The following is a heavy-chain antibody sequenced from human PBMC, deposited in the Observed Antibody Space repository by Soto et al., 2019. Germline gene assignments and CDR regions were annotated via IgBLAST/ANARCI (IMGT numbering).Heavy chain of an antibody. D-gene: IGHD4-4*01. Sequence: EVQLLESGGGLVQPGGSLRLSCAGSGFPFNNYAINWVRQGPGKGLEWVAASTGPGGSTYNEDSVKGRFTVSRDNSKKTVDLQLDGLRAEDTAVYYCGKGHSDYQGDYNYYGMDIWGQGTTVTVSS. V-gene: IGHV3-23*01. J-gene: IGHJ6*02. CDR2: STGPGGST. CDR1: GFPFNNYA. CDR3: GKGHSDYQGDYNYYGMDI.